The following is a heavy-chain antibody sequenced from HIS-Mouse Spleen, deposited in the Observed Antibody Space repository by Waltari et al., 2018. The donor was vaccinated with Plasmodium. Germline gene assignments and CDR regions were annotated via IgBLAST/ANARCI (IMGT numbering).Heavy chain of an antibody. Sequence: QVQLQQWGAGLLKPSETLSLTCAVHGGSFSGYYWSWIRQPPGKGLEWIGEINHSGSTNYNPSLKSRVTISVDTSKNQFSLKLSSVTAADTAVYYCARDLTGDYWGQGTLVTVSS. V-gene: IGHV4-34*01. CDR1: GGSFSGYY. CDR2: INHSGST. CDR3: ARDLTGDY. J-gene: IGHJ4*02. D-gene: IGHD7-27*01.